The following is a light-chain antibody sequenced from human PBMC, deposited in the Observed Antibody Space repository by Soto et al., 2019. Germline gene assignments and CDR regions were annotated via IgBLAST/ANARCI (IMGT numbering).Light chain of an antibody. CDR1: QSVSSNY. CDR2: RAS. CDR3: HQYGSSPWT. J-gene: IGKJ1*01. Sequence: PGERATLSCRASQSVSSNYLAWYQQKPGQTPRRLIYRASTRDTGIPDRFNASGSGTDFTLTISRLEPEDIAVYYSHQYGSSPWTFGHGTKV. V-gene: IGKV3-20*01.